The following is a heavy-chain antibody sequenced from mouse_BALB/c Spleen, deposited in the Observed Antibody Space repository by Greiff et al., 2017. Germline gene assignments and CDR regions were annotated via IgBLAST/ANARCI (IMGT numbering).Heavy chain of an antibody. Sequence: DVKLVESGGGLVQPGGSRKLSCAASGFTFSSFGMHWVRQAPEKGLEWVAYISSGSSTIYYADTVKGRFTISRDNPKNTLFLQMTSLRSEDTAMYYCARSSIITTVRYYAMDYWGQGTSVTVSS. D-gene: IGHD1-1*01. J-gene: IGHJ4*01. CDR1: GFTFSSFG. CDR2: ISSGSSTI. V-gene: IGHV5-17*02. CDR3: ARSSIITTVRYYAMDY.